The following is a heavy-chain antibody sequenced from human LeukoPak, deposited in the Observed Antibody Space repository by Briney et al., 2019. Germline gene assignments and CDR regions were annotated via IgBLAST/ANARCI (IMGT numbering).Heavy chain of an antibody. CDR2: ISGSGSHA. CDR1: RFTFSSYG. D-gene: IGHD1-1*01. Sequence: GGSLRLSCAASRFTFSSYGMSWVRQAPGQGLEWVSAISGSGSHANYAESVKGRFTISRDNSKNTLYLQMHSLIAADTAVYYCGSGPVGTTVPWGQGTLVTVSS. CDR3: GSGPVGTTVP. J-gene: IGHJ5*02. V-gene: IGHV3-23*01.